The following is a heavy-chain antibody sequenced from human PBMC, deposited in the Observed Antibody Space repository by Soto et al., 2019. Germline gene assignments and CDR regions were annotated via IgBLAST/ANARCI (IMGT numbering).Heavy chain of an antibody. CDR3: ARQVFGFWSGYSLPSYGMDV. CDR1: GYSFTSYL. V-gene: IGHV5-10-1*01. Sequence: GESLKISCKGSGYSFTSYLISWVRQMPGKGLEWMGRIDPSDSYTNYSPSFQGRVTISADKSISTDYLQWSSLKASDTAMYYCARQVFGFWSGYSLPSYGMDVWGQGTTVTVSS. D-gene: IGHD3-3*01. CDR2: IDPSDSYT. J-gene: IGHJ6*02.